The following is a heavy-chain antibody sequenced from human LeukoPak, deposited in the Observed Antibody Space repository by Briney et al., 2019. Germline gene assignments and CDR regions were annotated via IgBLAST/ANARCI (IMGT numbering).Heavy chain of an antibody. Sequence: SETLSVTCTVSGGSISSSSYYWGWIRQPPGKGLEWIGSIYYSGSTYYNPSLKSRVTISVDTSKNQFSLKLSSVTAADTAVYYCARHDRIIFDYWGQGTLVTVSS. J-gene: IGHJ4*02. D-gene: IGHD2-15*01. V-gene: IGHV4-39*01. CDR3: ARHDRIIFDY. CDR2: IYYSGST. CDR1: GGSISSSSYY.